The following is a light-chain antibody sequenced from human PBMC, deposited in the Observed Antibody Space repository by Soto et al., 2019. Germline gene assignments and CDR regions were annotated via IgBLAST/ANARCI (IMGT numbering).Light chain of an antibody. J-gene: IGLJ1*01. V-gene: IGLV1-40*01. CDR2: GSS. Sequence: SLLTQPPSVSGAPGQRVTISCTGSSSNIGAGYDAHWYQQLPGTAPKLLIYGSSNRPSGVPDRFSGSKSGTSASLAITGLQPEDEADYYCQSYDSSLGGNYVFGTGTKVTVL. CDR1: SSNIGAGYD. CDR3: QSYDSSLGGNYV.